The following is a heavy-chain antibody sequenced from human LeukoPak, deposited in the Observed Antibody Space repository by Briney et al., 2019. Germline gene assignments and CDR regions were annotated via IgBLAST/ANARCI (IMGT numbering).Heavy chain of an antibody. CDR3: AGPGRGPFDY. Sequence: PSETLSLTCAVYGGSFSGYYWSWIRQPPGKGLEWIGEINHSGSTNYNPSLKSRVTISVDTSKNQFSLKLSSVTAADTAVYYCAGPGRGPFDYWGQGTLVTVSS. V-gene: IGHV4-34*01. D-gene: IGHD1-26*01. CDR1: GGSFSGYY. J-gene: IGHJ4*02. CDR2: INHSGST.